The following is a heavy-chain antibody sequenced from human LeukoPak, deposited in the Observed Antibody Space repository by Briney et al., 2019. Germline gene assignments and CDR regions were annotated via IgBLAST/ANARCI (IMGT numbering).Heavy chain of an antibody. CDR1: GYTFTTYD. V-gene: IGHV1-46*01. J-gene: IGHJ4*02. Sequence: ALGKPCCKASGYTFTTYDVHWGREAPGHGLEWRGRINPSGGSTSYTQKFQGRVTMTRDTSTITVYMELSNLRSEDTPVYYCARDQVNSSSGWLGGFDYWGQGTLVTVSS. CDR3: ARDQVNSSSGWLGGFDY. CDR2: INPSGGST. D-gene: IGHD6-19*01.